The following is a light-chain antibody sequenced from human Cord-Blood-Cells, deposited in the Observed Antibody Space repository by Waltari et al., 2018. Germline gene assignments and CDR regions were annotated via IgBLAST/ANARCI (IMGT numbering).Light chain of an antibody. J-gene: IGLJ1*01. CDR1: SSNIGTNA. CDR2: YDD. CDR3: AAWDDSLNGYV. Sequence: QSVLTQPPSVSDAPRQRVTISCSGSSSNIGTNAVHWYQQLPGKAPKLLIYYDDLLPSGVSDRFSGSKSGTSASLAISGLQSEDEADYYCAAWDDSLNGYVFGTGTKVTVL. V-gene: IGLV1-36*01.